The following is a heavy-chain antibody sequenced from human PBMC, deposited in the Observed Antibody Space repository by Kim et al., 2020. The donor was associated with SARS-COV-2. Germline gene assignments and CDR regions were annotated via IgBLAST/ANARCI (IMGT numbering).Heavy chain of an antibody. CDR1: GFTFSDYY. J-gene: IGHJ6*02. CDR2: ISSGGSTK. D-gene: IGHD6-19*01. V-gene: IGHV3-11*04. Sequence: GGSLRLSCAASGFTFSDYYMSWIRQAPGKGLERVSYISSGGSTKLYADSVKGRFTISRDNAKNSLYLQMNSLRAEDTAVFFCARGVAGGNSYTMDVWGQGTTVTVSS. CDR3: ARGVAGGNSYTMDV.